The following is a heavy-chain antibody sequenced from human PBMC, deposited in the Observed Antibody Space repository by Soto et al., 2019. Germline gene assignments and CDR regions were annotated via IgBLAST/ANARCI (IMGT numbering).Heavy chain of an antibody. V-gene: IGHV3-23*01. CDR1: GFTFSSYA. CDR3: AKGAPEKWELSAPQFDY. J-gene: IGHJ4*02. CDR2: ISGSGGST. D-gene: IGHD1-26*01. Sequence: EVQLLESGGGLVQPGGSLRLSCAASGFTFSSYAMSWVRQAPGKGLEWVSAISGSGGSTYYADSVKGRFTISRDNSKNTLYLQMNSLRAEATAVYYCAKGAPEKWELSAPQFDYWGQGTLVTVSS.